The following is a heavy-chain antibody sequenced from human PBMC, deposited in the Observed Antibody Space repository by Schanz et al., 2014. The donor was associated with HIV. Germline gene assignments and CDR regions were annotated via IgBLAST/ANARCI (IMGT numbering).Heavy chain of an antibody. D-gene: IGHD3-22*01. Sequence: QVQLVQSGAGVKEPGSSVKVSCKASGGTFMAYAISWVRQAPGQGLEWMGGINPKSGGTNYAQKFQGRVTMTRRTSINTAYMELSRLRSDDTAVYYCARDLRASSVASLDYWGQGTLVTVSS. J-gene: IGHJ4*02. CDR3: ARDLRASSVASLDY. V-gene: IGHV1-2*02. CDR2: INPKSGGT. CDR1: GGTFMAYA.